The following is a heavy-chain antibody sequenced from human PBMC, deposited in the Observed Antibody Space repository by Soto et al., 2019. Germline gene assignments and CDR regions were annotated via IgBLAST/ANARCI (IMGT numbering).Heavy chain of an antibody. CDR1: GFSLSTRGVG. CDR3: IQSRCGGDCLQSYASHYYYGMDV. Sequence: GPPLVNPTQTLTLTCNFSGFSLSTRGVGVGWIRQPPGKALEWLALIYWDDDKRYSPSLRSRLTINKDTSKNQVVLTMTNMDPVDTATYYCIQSRCGGDCLQSYASHYYYGMDVWGQGTTVTSP. D-gene: IGHD2-21*02. V-gene: IGHV2-5*02. CDR2: IYWDDDK. J-gene: IGHJ6*02.